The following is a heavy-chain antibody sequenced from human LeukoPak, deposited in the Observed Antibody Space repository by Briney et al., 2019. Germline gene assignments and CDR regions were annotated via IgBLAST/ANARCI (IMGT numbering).Heavy chain of an antibody. D-gene: IGHD6-6*01. CDR3: ARDDSSSSFDY. Sequence: PGGSLRLSCAASGFTFSSYKMNWVRQAPGKGLEWVSYISSSGSTIYYADSVKGRFTISRDNAKNSLYLQMNSLRAEDTAVYYCARDDSSSSFDYWGQGTLVTVSS. CDR1: GFTFSSYK. V-gene: IGHV3-48*03. J-gene: IGHJ4*02. CDR2: ISSSGSTI.